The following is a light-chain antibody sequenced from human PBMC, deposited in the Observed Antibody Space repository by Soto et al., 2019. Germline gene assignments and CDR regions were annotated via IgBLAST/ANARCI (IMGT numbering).Light chain of an antibody. Sequence: EIVLTQSPGTLSLSPGERATLSCRADRSVSDTLLTWFQQKPGQAPRLLIFGTSNRAAGIPDRFSGSGSGTDFTLTISRLEPDDFAVYYCQHYGDSSWTFGQGTKVEIK. V-gene: IGKV3-20*01. CDR1: RSVSDTL. CDR2: GTS. J-gene: IGKJ1*01. CDR3: QHYGDSSWT.